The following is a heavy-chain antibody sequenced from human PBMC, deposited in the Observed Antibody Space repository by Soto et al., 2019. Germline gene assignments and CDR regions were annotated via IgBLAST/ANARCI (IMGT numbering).Heavy chain of an antibody. Sequence: QLQVQGSGPGLVKPSETLSLTCSVSGCSISSRTFWWAWIRQPPVKGLEWIGDMYYSGSSYSSPSLKSRVNLSVDTYKNLLSLKLNSVTAADTAVYYCARHPRDNYNYGGAGIFDYWGQGTLVTVSS. V-gene: IGHV4-39*01. CDR1: GCSISSRTFW. D-gene: IGHD5-12*01. J-gene: IGHJ4*02. CDR2: MYYSGSS. CDR3: ARHPRDNYNYGGAGIFDY.